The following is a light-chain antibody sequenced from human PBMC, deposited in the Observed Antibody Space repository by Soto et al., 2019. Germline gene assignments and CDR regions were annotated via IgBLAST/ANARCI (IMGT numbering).Light chain of an antibody. Sequence: QSVLTQPASVSAAPGQKVTISCSGSSSNIGNNYVSWYQQLPGTAPKLLIYDNNNRPSGIPDRCSGSKSGTSATLGITGLQNGDEADYYCGTWDSSLSAVVFGGGTKVTVL. CDR2: DNN. J-gene: IGLJ2*01. V-gene: IGLV1-51*01. CDR3: GTWDSSLSAVV. CDR1: SSNIGNNY.